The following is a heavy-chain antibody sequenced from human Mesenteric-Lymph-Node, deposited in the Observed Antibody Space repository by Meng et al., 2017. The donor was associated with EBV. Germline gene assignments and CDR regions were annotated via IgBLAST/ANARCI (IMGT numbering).Heavy chain of an antibody. V-gene: IGHV4-61*01. D-gene: IGHD4-23*01. Sequence: QLQGPGPGLVKPSETLSLTCTVSGDSVSSGSYYWYWIRQPPGKGLAWIGYIYYTGSTNYNPSLKSRVTISVDTSKNQFSLKLSSVTAADTAVYYCARGTTVEWFDPWGQGTLVTVSS. J-gene: IGHJ5*02. CDR3: ARGTTVEWFDP. CDR2: IYYTGST. CDR1: GDSVSSGSYY.